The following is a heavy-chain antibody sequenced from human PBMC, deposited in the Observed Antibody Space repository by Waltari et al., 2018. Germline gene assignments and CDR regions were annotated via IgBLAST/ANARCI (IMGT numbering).Heavy chain of an antibody. D-gene: IGHD7-27*01. CDR3: ARDSTGDRWYYFDY. J-gene: IGHJ4*02. Sequence: QVQLVESGGGVVQPGRSLRLSCAASGFTFSSYAMHWVRQAPGKGLEWVAVISYSGSNKYYADSVKGRFTISRDNSKNTLYLQMNSLRAEDTAVYYCARDSTGDRWYYFDYWGQGTLVTVSS. V-gene: IGHV3-30-3*01. CDR2: ISYSGSNK. CDR1: GFTFSSYA.